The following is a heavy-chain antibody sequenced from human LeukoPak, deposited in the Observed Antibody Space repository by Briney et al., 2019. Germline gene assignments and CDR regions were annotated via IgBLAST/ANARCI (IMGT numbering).Heavy chain of an antibody. CDR1: GGSLSVYY. CDR2: INHGGST. J-gene: IGHJ2*01. D-gene: IGHD7-27*01. Sequence: SETLSLTCAVYGGSLSVYYWSWIRQPPEKGLEGIGEINHGGSTNYNPSLKSRVTISVDTPRKQFSLKLTSVKAADKAVYYCARKAQTGGCWYFDLWGRGTPVTVSS. V-gene: IGHV4-34*01. CDR3: ARKAQTGGCWYFDL.